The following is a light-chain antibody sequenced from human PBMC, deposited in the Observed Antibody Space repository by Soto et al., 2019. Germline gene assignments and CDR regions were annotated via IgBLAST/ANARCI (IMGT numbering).Light chain of an antibody. V-gene: IGKV1-9*01. CDR3: QQLNSYLT. Sequence: DIQLTQSPSFLSASVGDRVTITCRASQGISSYLAWYQQKPGKAPKLLIYAASTLQSGVPSRFSGSGSGTEFTLTISSLHPEDFATYYCQQLNSYLTFGGGTKVDIK. J-gene: IGKJ4*01. CDR1: QGISSY. CDR2: AAS.